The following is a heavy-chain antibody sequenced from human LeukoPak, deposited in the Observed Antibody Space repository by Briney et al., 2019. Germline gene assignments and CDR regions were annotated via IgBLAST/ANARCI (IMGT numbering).Heavy chain of an antibody. V-gene: IGHV4-4*07. D-gene: IGHD6-13*01. J-gene: IGHJ6*03. CDR1: GSSISSYY. CDR2: IYTSGST. CDR3: ARGVSSSWPYYYYMDV. Sequence: SETLSLTCTVSGSSISSYYWSWIRQPAGKGLEWIGRIYTSGSTNYNPSLKSRVTMSVDTSKNQFSLKLSSVTAADTAVYYCARGVSSSWPYYYYMDVWGKGTTVTISS.